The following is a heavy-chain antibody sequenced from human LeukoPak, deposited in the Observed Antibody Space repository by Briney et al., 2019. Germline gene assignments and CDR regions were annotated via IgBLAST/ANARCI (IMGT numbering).Heavy chain of an antibody. J-gene: IGHJ5*02. Sequence: PSETLSLTCIVSGGSISSYYWSWLRQPAGKGLEWIGRIYTSGSTNYNPSLKSRVTMSVDTSKNQFSLKLSSVTAADTAVYYCARDRVAVAADWFDPWGQGTLVTVSS. V-gene: IGHV4-4*07. CDR1: GGSISSYY. CDR3: ARDRVAVAADWFDP. D-gene: IGHD6-19*01. CDR2: IYTSGST.